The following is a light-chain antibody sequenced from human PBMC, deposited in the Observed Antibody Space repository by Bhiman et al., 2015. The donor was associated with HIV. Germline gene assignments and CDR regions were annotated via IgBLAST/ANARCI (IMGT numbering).Light chain of an antibody. CDR1: SSNVGGGYD. J-gene: IGLJ1*01. CDR3: QSYDSSLNVYV. Sequence: QLVLTQPPSVSGAPGQRVTIFCTGSSSNVGGGYDVHWYQQLPGTAPKLLIFNNNNRPSGVPDRFSGSKSGTSASLAITGLQAEDEADYYCQSYDSSLNVYVFGTGTKVTVL. V-gene: IGLV1-40*01. CDR2: NNN.